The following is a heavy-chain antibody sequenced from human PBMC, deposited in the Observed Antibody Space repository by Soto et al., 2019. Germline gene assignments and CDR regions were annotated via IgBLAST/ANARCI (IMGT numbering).Heavy chain of an antibody. V-gene: IGHV4-59*08. J-gene: IGHJ4*02. CDR2: IYYSGST. CDR3: ARLKAGVHYDFWSGSRTSFDY. Sequence: SETLSLTCTVSGGSISSYYWSWIRQPPGKGLEWIGYIYYSGSTNYNPSLKSRVTISVDTSKNQFSLKLSSVTAADTAVYYCARLKAGVHYDFWSGSRTSFDYWGQGTLVTVSS. D-gene: IGHD3-3*01. CDR1: GGSISSYY.